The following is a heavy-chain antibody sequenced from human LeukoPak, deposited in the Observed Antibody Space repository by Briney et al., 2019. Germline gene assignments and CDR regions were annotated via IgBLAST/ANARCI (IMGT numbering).Heavy chain of an antibody. CDR2: INYSGDT. J-gene: IGHJ4*02. CDR3: VRLQAVTGNFDY. V-gene: IGHV4-39*07. CDR1: GGSISSSSYY. D-gene: IGHD1-20*01. Sequence: SETLSLTCTVSGGSISSSSYYWGWIRQPPGKGLEWIETINYSGDTYYNPSLKSRVTISVDSSKNQFSLKLSSVTAADTAVYYCVRLQAVTGNFDYWGQGALVTVSS.